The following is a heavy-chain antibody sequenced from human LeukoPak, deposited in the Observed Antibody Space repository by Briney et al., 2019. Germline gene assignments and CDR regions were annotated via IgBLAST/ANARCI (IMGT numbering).Heavy chain of an antibody. Sequence: GASVKVSCKASGYTFTGYYMHWLRQAPGQGLEWMGWINPNSGGTNYAQKFQGRVTMTRDTSISTAYMELSRLRSDDTAVYYCARCRDWNDPPDYWGQGTLVTVSS. CDR2: INPNSGGT. CDR3: ARCRDWNDPPDY. V-gene: IGHV1-2*02. D-gene: IGHD1-1*01. J-gene: IGHJ4*02. CDR1: GYTFTGYY.